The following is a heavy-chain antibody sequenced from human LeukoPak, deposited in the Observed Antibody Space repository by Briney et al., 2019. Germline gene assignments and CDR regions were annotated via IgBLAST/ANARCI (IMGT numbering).Heavy chain of an antibody. CDR2: ISYDGSNK. D-gene: IGHD3-3*01. V-gene: IGHV3-30*18. Sequence: PGRSLGLSCAASGFTFSSYGMHWVRQAPGKGLEWVAVISYDGSNKYYADSVKGRFTISRDNSKNTLYLQMNSLRAEDTAVYYCAKIRGVYYYYYGMDVWGKGTTVTVSS. J-gene: IGHJ6*04. CDR3: AKIRGVYYYYYGMDV. CDR1: GFTFSSYG.